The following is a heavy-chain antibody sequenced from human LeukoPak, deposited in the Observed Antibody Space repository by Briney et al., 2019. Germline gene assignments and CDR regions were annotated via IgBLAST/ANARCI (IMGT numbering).Heavy chain of an antibody. D-gene: IGHD6-19*01. Sequence: PGGSLRXSCAASGFTFSSYWMSWVRQAPGKGLEWVANIKQDGSEKYYVDSVKGRFTISRDNAKNSLYLQMNSRRAEDTAVYYCAXDIAVAGIGTDYWGQGTLVTVSS. CDR2: IKQDGSEK. CDR3: AXDIAVAGIGTDY. CDR1: GFTFSSYW. J-gene: IGHJ4*02. V-gene: IGHV3-7*01.